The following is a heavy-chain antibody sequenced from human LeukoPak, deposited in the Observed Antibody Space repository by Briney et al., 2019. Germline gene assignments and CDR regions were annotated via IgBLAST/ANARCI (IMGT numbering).Heavy chain of an antibody. CDR2: ISSSGSTI. V-gene: IGHV3-48*03. CDR1: GFTFSGYE. J-gene: IGHJ6*02. Sequence: PGGPLRFSCAASGFTFSGYEMNWLRQAPGKGLVGVSYISSSGSTIYYADSVKGRFTISRDNAKNSLDLQMNSLRAEDTAVYYCERRPRQYGMDVWGQGTTVTVSS. CDR3: ERRPRQYGMDV.